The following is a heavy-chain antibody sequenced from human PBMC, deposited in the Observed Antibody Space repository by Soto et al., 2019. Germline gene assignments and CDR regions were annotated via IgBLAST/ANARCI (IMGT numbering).Heavy chain of an antibody. V-gene: IGHV5-51*01. D-gene: IGHD2-15*01. Sequence: GVSLKISCQGSGYSFTSYWIGGVRQMPGKGLEWMGIIYPGDSDTRYSPSFQGQVTISADKSISTAYLQWSSLKASDTAMYYCARWGMVVDHYNWFDPWGQGTLVTVSS. CDR3: ARWGMVVDHYNWFDP. CDR2: IYPGDSDT. J-gene: IGHJ5*02. CDR1: GYSFTSYW.